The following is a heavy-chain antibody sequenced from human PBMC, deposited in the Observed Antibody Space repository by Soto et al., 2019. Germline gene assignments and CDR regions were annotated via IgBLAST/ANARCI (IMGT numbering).Heavy chain of an antibody. Sequence: SETLSLTCTVSGGSISSGDYYWSWIRQPPGKGLEWIGYIYYSGSTYYNPSLKSRVTISVDTSKNQFSLKLSSVTAADTAVYYCARAPVVRYFDWLPQSNDAFDIWGQGTMVTVSS. CDR2: IYYSGST. D-gene: IGHD3-9*01. CDR1: GGSISSGDYY. V-gene: IGHV4-30-4*01. J-gene: IGHJ3*02. CDR3: ARAPVVRYFDWLPQSNDAFDI.